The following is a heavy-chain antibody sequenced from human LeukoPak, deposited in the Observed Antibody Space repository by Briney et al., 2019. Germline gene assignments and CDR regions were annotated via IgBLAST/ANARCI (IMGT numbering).Heavy chain of an antibody. CDR2: IYYSGGT. Sequence: PSETLSLTCTVSGGSISSYYWSWIRQPPGKGLEWIGYIYYSGGTNYNPSLKSRVTISVDTSKNQFSLKLSSVTAADTAVYYCARSGRGGSGYDLGYWGQGTLVTVSS. CDR3: ARSGRGGSGYDLGY. D-gene: IGHD5-12*01. V-gene: IGHV4-59*08. J-gene: IGHJ4*02. CDR1: GGSISSYY.